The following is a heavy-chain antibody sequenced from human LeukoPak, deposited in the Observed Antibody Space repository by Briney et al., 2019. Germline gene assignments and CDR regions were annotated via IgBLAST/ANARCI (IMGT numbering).Heavy chain of an antibody. CDR2: ISGSGGST. Sequence: PGGSLRLSCAASGFTFSSYAMSWVRQAPGKGLGWVSAISGSGGSTYYADSVKGRFTIPRDNSKNTLHLQMNSLRAEDTAVYYCAKHATVTTNHFDYWGQGTLVTVSS. D-gene: IGHD4-17*01. CDR1: GFTFSSYA. CDR3: AKHATVTTNHFDY. J-gene: IGHJ4*02. V-gene: IGHV3-23*01.